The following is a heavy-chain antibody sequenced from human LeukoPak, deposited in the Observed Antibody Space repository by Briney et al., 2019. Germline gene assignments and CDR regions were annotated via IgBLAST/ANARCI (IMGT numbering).Heavy chain of an antibody. CDR1: GFTFSSYG. J-gene: IGHJ4*02. D-gene: IGHD3-16*01. CDR3: AKATRGGVKPYPTDY. CDR2: ISYDGSNK. V-gene: IGHV3-30*18. Sequence: GRSLRLSCAASGFTFSSYGMHWVRQAPGKGLEWVAVISYDGSNKYYADSVKGRFTISRDNSKNTLYLQMNSLRAEDTAVYYCAKATRGGVKPYPTDYWGQGTLVTVSS.